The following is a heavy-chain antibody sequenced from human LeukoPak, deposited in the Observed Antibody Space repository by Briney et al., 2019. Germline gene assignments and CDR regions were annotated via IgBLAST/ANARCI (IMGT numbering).Heavy chain of an antibody. CDR3: ARDESYYGFDY. D-gene: IGHD1-26*01. Sequence: GGSLRLSCAASGFTFSSYSMNWARQAPGKGLEWVSYISSSSSTIYYADSVKGRFTISRDNAKNSLYLQMNSLRAEDTAVYYCARDESYYGFDYWGQGTLVTVSS. CDR1: GFTFSSYS. V-gene: IGHV3-48*04. CDR2: ISSSSSTI. J-gene: IGHJ4*02.